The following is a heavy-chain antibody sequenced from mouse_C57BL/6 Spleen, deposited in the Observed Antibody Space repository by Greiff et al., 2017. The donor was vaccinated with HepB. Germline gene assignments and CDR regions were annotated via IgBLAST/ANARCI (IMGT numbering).Heavy chain of an antibody. D-gene: IGHD1-1*01. J-gene: IGHJ1*03. CDR1: GFSLTSYG. V-gene: IGHV2-2*02. CDR2: IWSGGST. CDR3: ARSYGSSYGYWYFDV. Sequence: QVQLKESGPGLVQPSQCLSITCTVSGFSLTSYGVHWVRQSPGKGLEWLGAIWSGGSTDYNAAFISRLSISKDNSKSQVFFKMNSLRANDTAIYYCARSYGSSYGYWYFDVWGTGTTVTVSS.